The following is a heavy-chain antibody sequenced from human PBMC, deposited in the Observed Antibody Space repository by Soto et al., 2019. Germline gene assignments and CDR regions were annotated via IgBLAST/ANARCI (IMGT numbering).Heavy chain of an antibody. J-gene: IGHJ6*02. Sequence: QVQLVESGGGVVQPGRSLRLSCVASGFTFSTYGMHWVRQAPGKGLEWVAVISYDGNNKYYADSVKGRLTISRDNSKNTVYLQMSRVRGEDTAVYYCAKGQHCSSTSCYFYHYGMDVWGQGTTVAVSS. D-gene: IGHD2-2*01. CDR2: ISYDGNNK. CDR1: GFTFSTYG. CDR3: AKGQHCSSTSCYFYHYGMDV. V-gene: IGHV3-30*18.